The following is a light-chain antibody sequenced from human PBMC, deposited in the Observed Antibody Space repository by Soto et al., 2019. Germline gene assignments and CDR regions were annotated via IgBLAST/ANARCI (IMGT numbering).Light chain of an antibody. CDR3: QQSYNTPWT. CDR2: AAS. V-gene: IGKV1-39*01. J-gene: IGKJ1*01. CDR1: QSIGSY. Sequence: DIQMTQSPSSLSASVGDRVTITCRAGQSIGSYLKWYQQKPGKAPKLLIYAASSLQSGVPSRISGRGSGTEFTLTISSLQPEDCATYYCQQSYNTPWTFGQGTRVEVK.